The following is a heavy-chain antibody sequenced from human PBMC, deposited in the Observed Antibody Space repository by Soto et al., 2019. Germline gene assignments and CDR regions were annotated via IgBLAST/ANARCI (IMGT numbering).Heavy chain of an antibody. CDR2: IYPGDSDT. V-gene: IGHV5-51*01. J-gene: IGHJ4*02. CDR1: GYKFVSFC. Sequence: WKVVGYKFVSFCVGWIRQMTGKGLEWMGIIYPGDSDTRYSPSFQGHVTISADKSISTAYLQWSSVKASDSAMYYCAGLSPSFYRSSSSRGGYWGQGTLVTVSS. CDR3: AGLSPSFYRSSSSRGGY. D-gene: IGHD6-6*01.